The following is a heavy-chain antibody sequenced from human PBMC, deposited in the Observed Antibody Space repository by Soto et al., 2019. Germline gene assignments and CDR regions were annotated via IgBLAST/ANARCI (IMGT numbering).Heavy chain of an antibody. Sequence: SETLSLTCTVSGGSISSSSYYWGWIRQPPGKGLEWIGSIYYSGSTYYNPSLKSRVTISVDTSKNQFSLKLSSVTAADTAVYYCARHRGVVVVPAARSQNWFDPRGQRTLVTVSS. CDR3: ARHRGVVVVPAARSQNWFDP. CDR2: IYYSGST. J-gene: IGHJ5*02. V-gene: IGHV4-39*01. CDR1: GGSISSSSYY. D-gene: IGHD2-2*01.